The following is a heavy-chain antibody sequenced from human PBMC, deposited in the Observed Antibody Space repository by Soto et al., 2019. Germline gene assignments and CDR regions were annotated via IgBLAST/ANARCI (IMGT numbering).Heavy chain of an antibody. CDR1: GYSFTSYW. CDR3: ARETTQSSGWTLFDY. Sequence: GESLKISCKGSGYSFTSYWIGWVRQMPGKGLEWMGIIYPGDSDTRYSPSFQGQVTISADKSISTAYLQWSSLKASDTAMYYCARETTQSSGWTLFDYWGQGTLVTVSS. D-gene: IGHD6-19*01. V-gene: IGHV5-51*01. J-gene: IGHJ4*02. CDR2: IYPGDSDT.